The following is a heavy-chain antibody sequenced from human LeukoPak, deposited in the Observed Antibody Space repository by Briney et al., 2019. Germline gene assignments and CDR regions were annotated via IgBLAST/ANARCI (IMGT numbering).Heavy chain of an antibody. Sequence: GGSLRLSCAASGFTFSSYSMNWVRQAPGKGLEWVSSISSTTSNIYSADSVKGRFTISRDNAKNTLYLQMNSLRAEDAAVYFCAKAPVTSCRGAYCYPFDSWGQGTLVTVSS. D-gene: IGHD2-21*01. J-gene: IGHJ4*02. CDR2: ISSTTSNI. CDR3: AKAPVTSCRGAYCYPFDS. CDR1: GFTFSSYS. V-gene: IGHV3-21*04.